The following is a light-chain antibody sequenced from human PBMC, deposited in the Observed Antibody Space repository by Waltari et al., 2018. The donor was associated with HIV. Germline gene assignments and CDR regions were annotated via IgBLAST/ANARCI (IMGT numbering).Light chain of an antibody. J-gene: IGLJ2*01. CDR1: SHTSYY. Sequence: SSELTQEPAVSVAMGQTVRITCQGDSHTSYYVSWFHQKPGQAPVLVIYGKNSRPSGIPDRFSGSGSGDTYSLTITGAQAEDEADYYCNSRDSSGNPHVVFGGGTKLTVL. V-gene: IGLV3-19*01. CDR2: GKN. CDR3: NSRDSSGNPHVV.